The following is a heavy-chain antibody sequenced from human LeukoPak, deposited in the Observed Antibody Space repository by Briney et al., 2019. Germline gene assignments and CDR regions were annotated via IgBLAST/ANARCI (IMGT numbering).Heavy chain of an antibody. CDR3: ARRTGGTKDY. D-gene: IGHD7-27*01. V-gene: IGHV4-61*01. J-gene: IGHJ4*02. CDR2: IYYSGST. Sequence: SETLSLTCTVSGGSASSGSYYWSWIRQPPGKGLEWIGYIYYSGSTNYNPSLKSRVTISVDTSKNQFSLKLSSVTAADTAVYYCARRTGGTKDYWGQGTQVTVSS. CDR1: GGSASSGSYY.